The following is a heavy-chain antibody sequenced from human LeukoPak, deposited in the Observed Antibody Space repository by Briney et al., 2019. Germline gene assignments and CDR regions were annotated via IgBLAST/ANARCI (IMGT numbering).Heavy chain of an antibody. Sequence: SETLSLTCTVPGGSITSYYWSWMRQPPGKGLEWIGYSGSTNYNPSLKSRVTMSIDTSKNQFSLKLSSVTAADTAVYYCARSIIGTIKGFGWFDPWGQGTPVTVSS. CDR1: GGSITSYY. J-gene: IGHJ5*02. D-gene: IGHD1-20*01. CDR3: ARSIIGTIKGFGWFDP. V-gene: IGHV4-59*01. CDR2: YSGST.